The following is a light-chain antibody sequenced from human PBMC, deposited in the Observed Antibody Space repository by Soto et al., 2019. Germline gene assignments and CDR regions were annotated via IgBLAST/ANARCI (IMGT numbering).Light chain of an antibody. J-gene: IGKJ4*01. V-gene: IGKV3-11*01. CDR1: QSGSSY. Sequence: EIVLTQSPATLSLSPGERATLSCRASQSGSSYFAWYQQKPGQAPRLLIYDASNKATGIPSRFSASGSGAEFTLTSRRLEPEDFVRYYCRQRNNWPLTFGGGTRVELK. CDR3: RQRNNWPLT. CDR2: DAS.